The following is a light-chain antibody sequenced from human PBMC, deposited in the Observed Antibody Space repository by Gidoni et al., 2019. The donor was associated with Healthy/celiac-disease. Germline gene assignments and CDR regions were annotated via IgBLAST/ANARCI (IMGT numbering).Light chain of an antibody. CDR2: GAS. CDR1: QSVSSN. Sequence: EIVMTQSPATLSVSPGERVTLSCRASQSVSSNLAWYQQQPGQAPRLLIYGASTRATGFPARFSGSGSGTEFTLTISSLQSEDFAVYYCQQYNNWPPWTFXQXTKVDIK. J-gene: IGKJ1*01. CDR3: QQYNNWPPWT. V-gene: IGKV3-15*01.